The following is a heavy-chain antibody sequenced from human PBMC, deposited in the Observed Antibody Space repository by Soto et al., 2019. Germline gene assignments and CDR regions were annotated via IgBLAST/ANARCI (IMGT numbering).Heavy chain of an antibody. CDR2: VSHSGRT. Sequence: QVQLQQWGAGLLKPSATLSLTCAVYGGSFSGYYWSWIRQPPGKGLEWIGEVSHSGRTNYTTSLKSLVTISADTSKNQSSLKLSSVTAADTAMDYCARGGSSGYVHWGQCTLVTVSS. CDR3: ARGGSSGYVH. CDR1: GGSFSGYY. D-gene: IGHD5-12*01. J-gene: IGHJ1*01. V-gene: IGHV4-34*01.